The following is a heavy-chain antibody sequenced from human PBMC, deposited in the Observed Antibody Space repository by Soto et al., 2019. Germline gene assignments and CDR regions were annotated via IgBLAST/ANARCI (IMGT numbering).Heavy chain of an antibody. Sequence: ASVKVSCKASGYTFTSYGISWVRQAPGQGLEWMGWISAYNGNTNYAQKLQGRVTMTTDTSTSTAYMELRSLRSDDTAVYYCARDPDIVVVPAAMGGSFDYWGQGTLVTVSS. D-gene: IGHD2-2*01. CDR3: ARDPDIVVVPAAMGGSFDY. V-gene: IGHV1-18*01. CDR2: ISAYNGNT. J-gene: IGHJ4*02. CDR1: GYTFTSYG.